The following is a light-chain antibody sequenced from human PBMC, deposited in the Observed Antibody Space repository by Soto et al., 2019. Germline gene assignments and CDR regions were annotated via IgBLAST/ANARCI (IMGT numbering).Light chain of an antibody. J-gene: IGLJ1*01. CDR3: SSYTSSRTRV. V-gene: IGLV2-14*01. CDR2: DVS. CDR1: SSDVGGYNY. Sequence: QSALTQPASVSGSPRQSITISCTGTSSDVGGYNYVSWYQQHPGKAPKLMIYDVSNRPSGVSNRFSGSKSGNTASLTISGLQAEDEADYYCSSYTSSRTRVFGTGTKVTVL.